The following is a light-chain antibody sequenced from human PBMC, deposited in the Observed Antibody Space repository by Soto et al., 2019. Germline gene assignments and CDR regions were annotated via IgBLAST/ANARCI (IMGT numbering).Light chain of an antibody. Sequence: QAVVTQEPSLTVSPGGTVTLTCGSSTGAVASGHYSHWFHQKPGQAPMTLIYDTSNKHSWTPARFSVSVLVGKAALTLSGAQPEDDAEYYCFLSYSGVRVFGGGTKLTVL. J-gene: IGLJ3*02. CDR1: TGAVASGHY. CDR3: FLSYSGVRV. V-gene: IGLV7-46*01. CDR2: DTS.